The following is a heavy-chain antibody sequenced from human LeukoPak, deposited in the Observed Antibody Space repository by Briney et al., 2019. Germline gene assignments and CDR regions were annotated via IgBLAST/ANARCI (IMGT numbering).Heavy chain of an antibody. CDR3: ARGGSRQYNF. V-gene: IGHV3-11*06. CDR2: ISHSNDYT. CDR1: GFTFSDYY. Sequence: GGSLRLSCAASGFTFSDYYMSWLRQAPGKGLEWISYISHSNDYTNYADSVKGRFTISRDNAKDSLYLQMNSLRVEDTAVYYCARGGSRQYNFWGQGTLVTVSS. J-gene: IGHJ4*02. D-gene: IGHD5-18*01.